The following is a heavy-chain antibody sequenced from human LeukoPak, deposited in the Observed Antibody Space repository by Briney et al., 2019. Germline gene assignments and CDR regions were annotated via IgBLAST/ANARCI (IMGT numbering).Heavy chain of an antibody. CDR3: ATGSGYFYRYFDY. Sequence: SETLSLTCTVSGGSISSSSYYWGWLRQHPGKGLEWTGYIHYSGSTYYNPSLKSRVTMSVDTSKNQFSLKLSSVTAADTAVYYCATGSGYFYRYFDYWGQGTLVTVSS. D-gene: IGHD3-22*01. CDR2: IHYSGST. V-gene: IGHV4-31*03. J-gene: IGHJ4*02. CDR1: GGSISSSSYY.